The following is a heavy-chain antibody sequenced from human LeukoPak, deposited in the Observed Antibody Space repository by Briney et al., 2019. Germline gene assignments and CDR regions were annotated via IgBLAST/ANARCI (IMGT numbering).Heavy chain of an antibody. CDR3: AREPDCSGGSCYLRSFDY. Sequence: PGGSLRLSCATSGFSFSSYGMNWVRQAPGKGLEWVSSISSSSSYIYYADSVKGRFIISRDNAKNSLYLQMNSLRAEDTAVYYCAREPDCSGGSCYLRSFDYWGQGTLVTVSS. CDR2: ISSSSSYI. D-gene: IGHD2-15*01. J-gene: IGHJ4*02. CDR1: GFSFSSYG. V-gene: IGHV3-21*01.